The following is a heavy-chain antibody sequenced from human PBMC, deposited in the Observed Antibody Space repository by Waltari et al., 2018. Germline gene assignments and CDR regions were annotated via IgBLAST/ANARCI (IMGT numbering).Heavy chain of an antibody. D-gene: IGHD3-16*01. Sequence: QLQLQESGPGLVKPSETLSLSCTVSDGSISSSNYYWGWIRQSPGKGLEWIGGLYYGGRTYYNPSLESRVTISVDTSKNELSLRLSSVTAADTAVYYCARGSIMIPFDSWGQGTRVAVSS. V-gene: IGHV4-39*07. CDR2: LYYGGRT. CDR1: DGSISSSNYY. CDR3: ARGSIMIPFDS. J-gene: IGHJ4*02.